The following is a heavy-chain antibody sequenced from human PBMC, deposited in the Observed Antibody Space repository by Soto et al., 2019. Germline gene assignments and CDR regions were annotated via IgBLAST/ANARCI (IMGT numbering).Heavy chain of an antibody. CDR1: VFTVSGDY. Sequence: PWWSLRLSCSASVFTVSGDYVSWVRQAPGKGLECVSVIHFGGNTYYADSVKGRFTVSRDNSKNTLYLQMNSLRVEDTAIYFCTKVSPQWLVHDYWGQGTLVTVSS. CDR3: TKVSPQWLVHDY. V-gene: IGHV3-53*01. J-gene: IGHJ4*02. D-gene: IGHD6-19*01. CDR2: IHFGGNT.